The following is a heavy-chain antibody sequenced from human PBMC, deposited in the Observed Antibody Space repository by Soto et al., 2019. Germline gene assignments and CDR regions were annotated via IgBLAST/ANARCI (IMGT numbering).Heavy chain of an antibody. D-gene: IGHD6-6*01. V-gene: IGHV3-53*01. CDR1: GFTVSSNY. CDR2: IYSGGST. CDR3: ASVDGEQLVPGYFQH. Sequence: GGSLRLSCAASGFTVSSNYMSWVRQAPGKGLEWVSVIYSGGSTYYADSVKGRFTISRDNSKNTLYLQMNSLRAEDTAVYYCASVDGEQLVPGYFQHWGQGTLVTVSS. J-gene: IGHJ1*01.